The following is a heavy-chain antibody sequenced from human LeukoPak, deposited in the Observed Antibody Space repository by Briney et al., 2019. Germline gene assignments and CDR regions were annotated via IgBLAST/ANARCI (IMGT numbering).Heavy chain of an antibody. CDR1: GYTFTSFG. D-gene: IGHD3-22*01. CDR2: ISVYNDNT. CDR3: ARGPHERSGYPDD. J-gene: IGHJ4*02. Sequence: ASVKVSCKPSGYTFTSFGLSWVRQAPGQGLEWMGWISVYNDNTNYAQKFQGRVTMTTDIATSTAYMELRSLRSDDTAVYYCARGPHERSGYPDDWGQGTLVTVSS. V-gene: IGHV1-18*01.